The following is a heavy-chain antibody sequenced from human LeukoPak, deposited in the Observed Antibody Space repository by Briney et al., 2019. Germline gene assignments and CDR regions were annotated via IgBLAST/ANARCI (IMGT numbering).Heavy chain of an antibody. V-gene: IGHV3-21*01. D-gene: IGHD6-13*01. CDR2: ISSSSSSSI. J-gene: IGHJ4*02. CDR3: AREGATAGSGYHFDY. Sequence: GSLRLSCAASGFIFSGYHMNWVRQAPGKGLEWVSSISSSSSSSIYYAGSVKGRFTISRDNTQKSLYLQMNSLRAEDTAVYYCAREGATAGSGYHFDYWGQGSLVTVSS. CDR1: GFIFSGYH.